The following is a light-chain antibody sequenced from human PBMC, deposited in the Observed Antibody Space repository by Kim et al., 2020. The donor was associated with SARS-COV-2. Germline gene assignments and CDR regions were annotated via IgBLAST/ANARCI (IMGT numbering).Light chain of an antibody. V-gene: IGKV4-1*01. J-gene: IGKJ2*01. CDR3: QQYYSTPHT. Sequence: RATINCKSSQSVLYSSNNRNYFAWYQQKPGQPPKLLIDWASTRESGVPDRFGGSGSGTDFTLTISSLQAEDVAVYYCQQYYSTPHTFGQGTKLEI. CDR1: QSVLYSSNNRNY. CDR2: WAS.